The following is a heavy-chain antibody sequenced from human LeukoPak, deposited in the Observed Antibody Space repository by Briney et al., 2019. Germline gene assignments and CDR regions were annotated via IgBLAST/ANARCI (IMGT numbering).Heavy chain of an antibody. D-gene: IGHD2-15*01. CDR2: ISAYNGNT. CDR1: GYPFYTYG. CDR3: ARVRALRIPDY. J-gene: IGHJ4*02. Sequence: ASVKVSCKASGYPFYTYGISWVRQAPGQGLEWMGWISAYNGNTNYAQKLQGRVTMTTDTSTSTAYMELRSLRSDDTAVYYCARVRALRIPDYWGQGTLVTVSS. V-gene: IGHV1-18*01.